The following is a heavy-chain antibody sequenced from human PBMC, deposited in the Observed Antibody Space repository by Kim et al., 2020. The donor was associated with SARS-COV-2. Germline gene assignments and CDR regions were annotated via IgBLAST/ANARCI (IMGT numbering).Heavy chain of an antibody. CDR3: AGGAYCGGDCDSHAFDN. CDR1: GGSISSYY. D-gene: IGHD2-21*02. J-gene: IGHJ3*02. V-gene: IGHV4-59*01. CDR2: IYYGGST. Sequence: SETLSLTCTVSGGSISSYYRSWIRQPPGKGLEWIGYIYYGGSTNFNPSPKSRVTISVDTPKNQSSLKLSSVTAADTAVYYCAGGAYCGGDCDSHAFDNWGQGTMVTVSS.